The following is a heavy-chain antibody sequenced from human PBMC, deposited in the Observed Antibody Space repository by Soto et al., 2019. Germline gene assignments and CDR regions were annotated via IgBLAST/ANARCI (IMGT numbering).Heavy chain of an antibody. V-gene: IGHV1-18*01. CDR2: ISADNGNT. D-gene: IGHD5-12*01. CDR3: ARDIWGYSGYDPPSPIPGYFDL. Sequence: QVQLVQSGAEVKKPGASVKVSCKASGYTFTYYGITWVRQAPGQGLEWMGWISADNGNTNYAQKLQGRVTMTTDTSTNTAYMELRSLRSDDTAVYYCARDIWGYSGYDPPSPIPGYFDLWGRGTLVTVSS. CDR1: GYTFTYYG. J-gene: IGHJ2*01.